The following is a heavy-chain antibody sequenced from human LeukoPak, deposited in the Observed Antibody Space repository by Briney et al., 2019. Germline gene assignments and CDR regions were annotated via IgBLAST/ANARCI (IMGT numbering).Heavy chain of an antibody. V-gene: IGHV3-30-3*01. D-gene: IGHD4-23*01. CDR2: ISYDGSNK. J-gene: IGHJ4*02. Sequence: PGGSLRLSCAASGFTFSSYAMHWVRQAPRRGLEWVVVISYDGSNKYYADSVKGRFTISRDNAKNTLYLQMNSLRVEDTAVYYCARGRPHGNDYWGQGTLVTVSS. CDR1: GFTFSSYA. CDR3: ARGRPHGNDY.